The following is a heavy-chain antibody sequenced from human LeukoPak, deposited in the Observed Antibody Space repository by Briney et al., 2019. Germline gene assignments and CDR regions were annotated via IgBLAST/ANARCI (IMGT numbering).Heavy chain of an antibody. CDR2: INWNGGST. CDR1: GFTFSTYG. Sequence: GGSLRLPCAASGFTFSTYGMNWVRQAPGKGLEWISFINWNGGSTGYADSVKGRFTISRDNAKNSLYLQMNSLRAEDTALYYCAGGWYGDPFFDYWGQGTLVNVSS. D-gene: IGHD4-17*01. CDR3: AGGWYGDPFFDY. V-gene: IGHV3-20*04. J-gene: IGHJ4*01.